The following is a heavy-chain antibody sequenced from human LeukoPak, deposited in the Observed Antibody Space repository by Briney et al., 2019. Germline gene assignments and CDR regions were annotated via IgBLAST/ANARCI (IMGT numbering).Heavy chain of an antibody. CDR2: IYTSGST. J-gene: IGHJ5*02. Sequence: SETLSLTCTVSGGSISSYCWSWIRQPAGKGLEWIGRIYTSGSTNYNPSLKSRVTMSVDTSKNQFSLKLSSVTAADTAVYYCAGRRIVTTRGGNWFDPWGQGTLVTVSS. V-gene: IGHV4-4*07. CDR1: GGSISSYC. D-gene: IGHD5-12*01. CDR3: AGRRIVTTRGGNWFDP.